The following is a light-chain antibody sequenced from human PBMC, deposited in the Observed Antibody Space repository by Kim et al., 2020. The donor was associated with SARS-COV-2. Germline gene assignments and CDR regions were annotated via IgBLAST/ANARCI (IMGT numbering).Light chain of an antibody. J-gene: IGLJ3*02. CDR3: AAWNGNSWV. CDR2: KHN. CDR1: RLNIGSNY. V-gene: IGLV1-47*01. Sequence: TPGQEVTISCSGGRLNIGSNYVYWYQQFPGTAPKLLIFKHNLRPSGVPDRFFGSKAGTSASLAISGLRTEDEADYYCAAWNGNSWVFGGGTKVTVL.